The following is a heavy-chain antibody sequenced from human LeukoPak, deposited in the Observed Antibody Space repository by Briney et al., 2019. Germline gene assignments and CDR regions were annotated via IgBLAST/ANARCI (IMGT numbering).Heavy chain of an antibody. D-gene: IGHD1-26*01. V-gene: IGHV3-30-3*01. CDR3: AREWELTEFDY. CDR1: GFTFSSYA. J-gene: IGHJ4*02. Sequence: GRSLRLSCAASGFTFSSYAMHWVRQAPGKGLEWVAVISYDGSNKYYADSVKGRFTISRDNSKNTLYLQMNSLRAEDTAVYYCAREWELTEFDYWGRGTLVTVSS. CDR2: ISYDGSNK.